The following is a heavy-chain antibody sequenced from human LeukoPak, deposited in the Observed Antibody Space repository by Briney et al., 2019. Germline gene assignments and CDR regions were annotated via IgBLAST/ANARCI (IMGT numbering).Heavy chain of an antibody. D-gene: IGHD2-15*01. Sequence: ASVKVSCKASGGTFSSYAISWVRQAPGQGLEWMGGIIFIFGTANYAQKFQGGVTITADESTNTAYMELSNLRSEDTAVYYCARVSRYCSEGSCYLDPNHGMDVWGQGTTVTVSS. J-gene: IGHJ6*02. CDR1: GGTFSSYA. CDR2: IIFIFGTA. CDR3: ARVSRYCSEGSCYLDPNHGMDV. V-gene: IGHV1-69*13.